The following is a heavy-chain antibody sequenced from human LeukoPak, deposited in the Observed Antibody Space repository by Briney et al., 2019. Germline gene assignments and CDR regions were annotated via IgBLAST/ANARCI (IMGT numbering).Heavy chain of an antibody. V-gene: IGHV1-2*02. J-gene: IGHJ3*02. CDR1: GYTFTGYY. CDR2: INPNSGGT. D-gene: IGHD2-15*01. Sequence: ASVKVSCKASGYTFTGYYMHWVRQAPGQGLEWMGWINPNSGGTNYAQKFQGRVTMTRDTSISTAYMELSRLRSDDAAVYYCARVAIVVVVAATPPHDAFDIWGQGTMVTVSS. CDR3: ARVAIVVVVAATPPHDAFDI.